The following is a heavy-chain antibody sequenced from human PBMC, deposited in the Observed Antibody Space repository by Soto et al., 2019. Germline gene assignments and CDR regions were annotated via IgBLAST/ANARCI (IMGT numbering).Heavy chain of an antibody. D-gene: IGHD3-10*01. Sequence: SQTLSLTCAISGDSVSSYSAAWNWIRQSPSGGLDWLGRTYYRSRFFSDYAESVKSRIIINPDTSKNQFSLQLKSVTPEDTAVYYCVRDRYSSSGWFDPWGQGTPFTVSS. V-gene: IGHV6-1*01. CDR3: VRDRYSSSGWFDP. J-gene: IGHJ5*02. CDR1: GDSVSSYSAA. CDR2: TYYRSRFFS.